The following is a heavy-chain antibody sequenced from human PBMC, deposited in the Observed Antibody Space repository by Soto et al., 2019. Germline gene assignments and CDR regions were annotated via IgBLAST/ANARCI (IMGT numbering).Heavy chain of an antibody. CDR2: IIPIFGTA. CDR3: ARDPRIGESEYFDY. D-gene: IGHD3-10*01. J-gene: IGHJ4*02. Sequence: ASVKVSCKASGGTFSSYAISWVRQAPGQGLEWMGGIIPIFGTANYAQKFQGRVTITADESTSTAYMELSSLRSEDTAVYYCARDPRIGESEYFDYWGQGTLVTVSS. V-gene: IGHV1-69*13. CDR1: GGTFSSYA.